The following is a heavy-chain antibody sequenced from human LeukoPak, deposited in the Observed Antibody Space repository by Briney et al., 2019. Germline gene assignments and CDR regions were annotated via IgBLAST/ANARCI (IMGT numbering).Heavy chain of an antibody. V-gene: IGHV3-23*01. CDR3: AKKGPTMIPGNYFDY. D-gene: IGHD3-22*01. CDR1: GFTFSNYA. Sequence: GGSLRLSCAVSGFTFSNYAMAWVRQAPGQGLEWVSTIRGSGGDTYYADSVKGRFTISRDNSKNTLHLQMNSLRAEGTAVYYCAKKGPTMIPGNYFDYWGQGTLVTVSS. CDR2: IRGSGGDT. J-gene: IGHJ4*02.